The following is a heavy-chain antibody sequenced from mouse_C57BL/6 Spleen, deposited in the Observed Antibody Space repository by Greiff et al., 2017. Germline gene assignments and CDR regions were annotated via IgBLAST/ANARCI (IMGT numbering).Heavy chain of an antibody. D-gene: IGHD2-4*01. CDR3: AKSLYDYDGGFAY. CDR2: IWRGGST. Sequence: LQESGPGLVQPSQSLSITCTVSGFSLTSYGVHWVRQSPGKGLEWLGVIWRGGSTDYNAAFMSRLSITKDNSKSQVFFKMNSLQADDTAIYYCAKSLYDYDGGFAYWGQGTLVTVSA. V-gene: IGHV2-5*01. CDR1: GFSLTSYG. J-gene: IGHJ3*01.